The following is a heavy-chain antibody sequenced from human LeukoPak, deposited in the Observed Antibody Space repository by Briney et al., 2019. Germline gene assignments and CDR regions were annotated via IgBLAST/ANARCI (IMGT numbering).Heavy chain of an antibody. V-gene: IGHV4-39*01. Sequence: PSETLSLTCTVSGDSISNSNYYWGWFRHPPGKGLEWIGSIYYTGSTHYNPSLKSRVTISVDTSKNQFSLKLSSVTAADTAVFYCARRLGSAWYFDYWGQGTLVTVSS. J-gene: IGHJ4*02. CDR1: GDSISNSNYY. D-gene: IGHD6-25*01. CDR3: ARRLGSAWYFDY. CDR2: IYYTGST.